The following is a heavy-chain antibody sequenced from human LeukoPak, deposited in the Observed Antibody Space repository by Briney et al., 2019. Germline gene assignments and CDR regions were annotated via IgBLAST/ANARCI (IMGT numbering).Heavy chain of an antibody. V-gene: IGHV3-23*01. J-gene: IGHJ6*02. CDR1: GFTFSSYA. D-gene: IGHD6-19*01. CDR3: AKRNSSGWYGMDV. CDR2: ISGSGGST. Sequence: SGGSLRPSCAASGFTFSSYAMSWVRQAPGKGLEWVSAISGSGGSTYYADSVNGRFTISRDNSKNTLYLQMNSLRAEDTAVYYCAKRNSSGWYGMDVWGQGTTVTVAS.